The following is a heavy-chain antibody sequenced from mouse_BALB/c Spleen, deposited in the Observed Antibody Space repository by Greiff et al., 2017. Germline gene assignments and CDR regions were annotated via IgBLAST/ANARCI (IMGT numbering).Heavy chain of an antibody. CDR1: GYTFTDYA. CDR2: ISTYYGDA. CDR3: ARNGDYYGSSYGYFDY. J-gene: IGHJ2*01. Sequence: QVQLQQSGAELVRPGVSVKISCKGSGYTFTDYAMHWVKQSHAKSLEWIGVISTYYGDASYNQKFKGKATMTVDKSSSTAYMELARLTSEDSAIYYCARNGDYYGSSYGYFDYWGQGTTLTVSS. D-gene: IGHD1-1*01. V-gene: IGHV1S137*01.